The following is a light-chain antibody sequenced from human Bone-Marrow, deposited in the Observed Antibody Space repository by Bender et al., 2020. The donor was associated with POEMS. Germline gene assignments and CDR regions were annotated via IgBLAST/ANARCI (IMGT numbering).Light chain of an antibody. CDR1: ALPRQF. J-gene: IGLJ2*01. V-gene: IGLV3-25*03. CDR3: HSADSSGPVV. Sequence: SSDLTQPPSVSVSPGQTARITCSGDALPRQFTYWFQQKPGQAPVLVIYKDVERPSGIPERFAASSSGTTVTLTISGVKAEDEADYYCHSADSSGPVVFGGGTRVTVL. CDR2: KDV.